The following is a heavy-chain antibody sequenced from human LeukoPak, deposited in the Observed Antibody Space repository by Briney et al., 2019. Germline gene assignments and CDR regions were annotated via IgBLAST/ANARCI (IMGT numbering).Heavy chain of an antibody. CDR1: GGSINSYY. CDR3: ARQNPPGSKKGWFDP. Sequence: PSETLSLTCTVSGGSINSYYWTWIRQPPGKGLEWIACIYYNGITNYKSSLGSRLTISVDTSKNQFSLRLRSVTAADTAVYYCARQNPPGSKKGWFDPWGQGTLVTVSS. D-gene: IGHD6-25*01. J-gene: IGHJ5*02. V-gene: IGHV4-59*08. CDR2: IYYNGIT.